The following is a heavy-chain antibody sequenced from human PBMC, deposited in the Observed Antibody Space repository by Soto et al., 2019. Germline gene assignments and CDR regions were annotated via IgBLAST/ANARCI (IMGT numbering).Heavy chain of an antibody. CDR1: GFTFSSYG. CDR2: ISYDGSNK. J-gene: IGHJ4*02. D-gene: IGHD4-17*01. CDR3: AKGLGRGDFTVSTGY. Sequence: QVQLVESGGGVVQPGRSLRLSCAASGFTFSSYGMHWVRQAPGKGLEWVAVISYDGSNKYYADSVKGRFTISRDNSKNTLYLQMNSLRAEDTAVYYCAKGLGRGDFTVSTGYWGQGTLVTVSS. V-gene: IGHV3-30*18.